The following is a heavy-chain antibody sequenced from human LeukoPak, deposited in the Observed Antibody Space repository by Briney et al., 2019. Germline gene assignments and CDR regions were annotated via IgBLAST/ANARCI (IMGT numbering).Heavy chain of an antibody. J-gene: IGHJ3*02. V-gene: IGHV3-48*02. Sequence: GGSLRLSCAASGFTFSSSNMHWFRQAPVKGLEWVSFISGTSTAICYADSVKGRFTISRDIARKSLYLQMNSLRDEDTAVYYCARGGGRSYSDAFDIWGQGTVVTVSS. CDR2: ISGTSTAI. CDR1: GFTFSSSN. CDR3: ARGGGRSYSDAFDI. D-gene: IGHD1-26*01.